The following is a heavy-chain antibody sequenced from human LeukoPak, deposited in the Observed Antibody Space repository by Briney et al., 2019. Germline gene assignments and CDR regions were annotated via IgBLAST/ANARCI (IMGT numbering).Heavy chain of an antibody. CDR2: IQTSGST. CDR3: AGDHQDYGANSALWY. V-gene: IGHV4-4*07. D-gene: IGHD4-23*01. J-gene: IGHJ4*02. CDR1: GVSISRYY. Sequence: SETLSLTCTVSGVSISRYYWSWIRHPAGKGLEWMGRIQTSGSTNYNPSLKSRIIMSVDTSKNQFSLKLTSVTAADTAVYYCAGDHQDYGANSALWYWGQGTLVIVSS.